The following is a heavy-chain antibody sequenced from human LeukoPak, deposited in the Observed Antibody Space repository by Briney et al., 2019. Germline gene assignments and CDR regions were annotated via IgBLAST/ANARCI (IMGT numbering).Heavy chain of an antibody. J-gene: IGHJ4*02. Sequence: MSGGSLRLSCAASGFIFSSYSMNWVRQAPGKGLEWVSSTSSSGSYIYYADSVKGRFIISRDNAKNSLYLQMNSLRAEDTAVYYCARGPYGYWGQGTLVTVSS. CDR3: ARGPYGY. D-gene: IGHD3-10*01. CDR2: TSSSGSYI. CDR1: GFIFSSYS. V-gene: IGHV3-21*01.